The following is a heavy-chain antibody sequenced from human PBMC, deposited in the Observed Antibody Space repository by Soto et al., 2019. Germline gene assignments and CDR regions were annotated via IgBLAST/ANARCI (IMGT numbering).Heavy chain of an antibody. V-gene: IGHV3-30*19. CDR1: GVTFRSYV. Sequence: QVQLVESGGGVVQPGTSLRLSCVGSGVTFRSYVIHWVRQAPGKALEWVALTSYDGSNKYYDDSVRSRFTISRDNSRNTVDLQMDNLILEDTAIYYCARWGTTGGLDVWGQGTLVSVSS. J-gene: IGHJ4*02. D-gene: IGHD3-16*01. CDR3: ARWGTTGGLDV. CDR2: TSYDGSNK.